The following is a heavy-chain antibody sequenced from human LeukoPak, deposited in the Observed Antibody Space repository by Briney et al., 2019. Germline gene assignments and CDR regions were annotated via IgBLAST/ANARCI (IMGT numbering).Heavy chain of an antibody. Sequence: GGSLRLSCAVSGFNVSSNYLNWVRQAPGKGPEWVSVIYSGGSTYYADSVKGRFTISRDNSKNTLYLQMNSLRAEDTAVYYCAREYGSGSHPFDYWGQGTLVTVSS. J-gene: IGHJ4*02. CDR3: AREYGSGSHPFDY. V-gene: IGHV3-66*02. D-gene: IGHD3-10*01. CDR1: GFNVSSNY. CDR2: IYSGGST.